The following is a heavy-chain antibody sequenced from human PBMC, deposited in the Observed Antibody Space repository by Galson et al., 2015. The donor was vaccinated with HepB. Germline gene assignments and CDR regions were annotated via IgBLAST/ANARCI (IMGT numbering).Heavy chain of an antibody. V-gene: IGHV1-46*01. CDR1: GYTFTSYY. J-gene: IGHJ3*02. D-gene: IGHD4-17*01. CDR2: INPSGGST. CDR3: ARDLSRGDYGGAFDI. Sequence: SVKVSCKASGYTFTSYYMHWVRQAPGQGLEWMGIINPSGGSTSYAQKFQGRVTMTRDTSTSTVYMELSSLRSEDTAVYYCARDLSRGDYGGAFDIWGQGTMVTVSS.